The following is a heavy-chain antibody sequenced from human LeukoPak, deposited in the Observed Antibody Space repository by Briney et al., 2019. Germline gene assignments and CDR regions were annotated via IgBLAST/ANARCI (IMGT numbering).Heavy chain of an antibody. CDR2: IKRCGST. CDR1: GFTVSSNY. J-gene: IGHJ4*02. CDR3: ARDQQSGWSDY. D-gene: IGHD6-19*01. V-gene: IGHV3-53*01. Sequence: PGGSLRLSCAASGFTVSSNYMSWVRQAPGKGLEWVSVIKRCGSTYYADSVKGRFTISRDNSKYTLYLQMNSLRAEDTAVYYCARDQQSGWSDYWGQGTLVT.